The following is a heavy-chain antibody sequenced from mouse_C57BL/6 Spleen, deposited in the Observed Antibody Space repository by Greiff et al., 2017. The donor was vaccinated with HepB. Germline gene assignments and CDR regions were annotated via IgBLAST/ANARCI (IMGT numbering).Heavy chain of an antibody. V-gene: IGHV1-82*01. J-gene: IGHJ1*03. CDR3: ARFPTTLVAWYFDV. D-gene: IGHD1-1*01. CDR2: IYPGDGAT. Sequence: QVQLQQSGPELVKPGASVKISCKASGYAFSSSWMNWVKQRPGKGLEWIGRIYPGDGATNYNGKFKGKTTLTAYKSSSTAYMQLSSLTSEDSAFYFCARFPTTLVAWYFDVWGTGTTVTVSS. CDR1: GYAFSSSW.